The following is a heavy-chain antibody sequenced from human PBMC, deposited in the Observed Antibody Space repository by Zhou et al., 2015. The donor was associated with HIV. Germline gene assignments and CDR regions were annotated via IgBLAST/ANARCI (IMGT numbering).Heavy chain of an antibody. CDR2: ISGGGGST. CDR3: AKGIVAVPATILADWYFDL. Sequence: VQLVESGGGVVQPGRSLRLSCAASGFTFSSYAMHWVRQAPGKGPQWVSAISGGGGSTYYADSVKGRFSISRDNSKSTLSLQMNSLRADDTAIYYCAKGIVAVPATILADWYFDLWGRGTLVTVSS. D-gene: IGHD2-2*02. V-gene: IGHV3-23*04. J-gene: IGHJ2*01. CDR1: GFTFSSYA.